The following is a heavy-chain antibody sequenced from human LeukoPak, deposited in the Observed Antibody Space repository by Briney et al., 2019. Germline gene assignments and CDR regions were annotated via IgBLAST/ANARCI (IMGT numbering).Heavy chain of an antibody. CDR2: ISYDGSNK. CDR3: ARDLTRDGIVVVITTLYYFDY. D-gene: IGHD3-22*01. J-gene: IGHJ4*02. CDR1: GFTFSSYA. Sequence: GGSLRLSCAASGFTFSSYAMHWVRQAPGKGLEWVAVISYDGSNKYYADSMKGRFTISRDNSKNTLYLQMNSLRAEDTAVYYCARDLTRDGIVVVITTLYYFDYWGQGTLVTVSS. V-gene: IGHV3-30-3*01.